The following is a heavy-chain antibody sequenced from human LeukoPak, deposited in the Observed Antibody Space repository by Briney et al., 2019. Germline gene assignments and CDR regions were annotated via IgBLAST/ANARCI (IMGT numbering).Heavy chain of an antibody. D-gene: IGHD2-8*02. CDR2: ISAYNGNT. V-gene: IGHV1-18*01. J-gene: IGHJ4*02. Sequence: GASVKVSCKASGYTFTSYGISWVRQAPGQGLEWMGWISAYNGNTNYAQKLQGRVTMTTDTSTSTAYMELRSLRSDDTAVYYCGRAGNLGYCTGGVCYNLDYWGQGTLVTVSS. CDR1: GYTFTSYG. CDR3: GRAGNLGYCTGGVCYNLDY.